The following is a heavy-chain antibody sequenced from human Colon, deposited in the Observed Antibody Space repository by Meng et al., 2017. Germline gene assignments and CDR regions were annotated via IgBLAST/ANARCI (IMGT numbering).Heavy chain of an antibody. D-gene: IGHD6-13*01. J-gene: IGHJ2*01. CDR2: IYYSGTT. CDR1: GDSISSHY. Sequence: SETLSLTCTVSGDSISSHYCSWIRQSPGKGLEWIGYIYYSGTTNYNPSLKSRVTISVDTSRTQFSLKLTSVTTADTAVYYCARDSSDSRFYVWGPGTLVTVSS. V-gene: IGHV4-59*11. CDR3: ARDSSDSRFYV.